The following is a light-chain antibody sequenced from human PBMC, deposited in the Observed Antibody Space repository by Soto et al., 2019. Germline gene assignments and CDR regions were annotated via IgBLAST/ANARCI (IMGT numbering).Light chain of an antibody. Sequence: DMVMTQSPATLSVSPGERATLSCRASQSLSSSLAWYQQKPGRSPRLLIYGASTRAIGIPARFSGSGSGTEFTLTISRLEPEDFAVYYCQQYGSSGTFGQGT. J-gene: IGKJ1*01. CDR3: QQYGSSGT. CDR2: GAS. CDR1: QSLSSS. V-gene: IGKV3-15*01.